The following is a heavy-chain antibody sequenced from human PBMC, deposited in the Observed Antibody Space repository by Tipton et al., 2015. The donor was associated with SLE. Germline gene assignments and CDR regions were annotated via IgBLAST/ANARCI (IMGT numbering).Heavy chain of an antibody. J-gene: IGHJ5*02. D-gene: IGHD3-10*01. CDR1: GGSISSYY. CDR3: ARDPLLDGWFDP. CDR2: IYYSGST. V-gene: IGHV4-59*01. Sequence: QVQLVQSGPEVKPSETLSLTCTVSGGSISSYYWSWIRQPPGKGLEWIGYIYYSGSTNYNPSLKSRVTISVDTSKNQFSLKLSSVTAADTAVYYCARDPLLDGWFDPWGQGTLVTVSS.